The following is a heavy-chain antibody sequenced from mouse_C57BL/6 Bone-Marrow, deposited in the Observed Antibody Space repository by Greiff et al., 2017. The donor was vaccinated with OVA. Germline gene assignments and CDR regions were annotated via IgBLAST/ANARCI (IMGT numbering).Heavy chain of an antibody. D-gene: IGHD1-1*01. CDR2: IYYRDGST. V-gene: IGHV1-85*01. Sequence: QVQLKESGPELVKPGASVKLSCKASGYTFTSYDINWVKKRPGQGLEWIGWIYYRDGSTKYNEKFKSKTTLTVDTSSSTAYMELHSLTSEDSAVYFCARRDYGSSYWYFDVWGTGTTVTVSS. J-gene: IGHJ1*03. CDR1: GYTFTSYD. CDR3: ARRDYGSSYWYFDV.